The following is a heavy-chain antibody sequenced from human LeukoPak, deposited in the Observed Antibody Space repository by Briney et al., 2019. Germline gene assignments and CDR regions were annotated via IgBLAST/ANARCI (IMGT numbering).Heavy chain of an antibody. CDR3: ARDRDIVVVPAAKAPDYYYGMDV. J-gene: IGHJ6*04. CDR1: GLTFSSYA. CDR2: ISYDGSNK. V-gene: IGHV3-30-3*01. D-gene: IGHD2-2*01. Sequence: GGSLRLSCAASGLTFSSYAMHWVRQAPGKGLEWVAVISYDGSNKYYADSVKGRFTISRDNSKNTLYLQMNSLRAEDTAVYYCARDRDIVVVPAAKAPDYYYGMDVWGKGTTVTVSS.